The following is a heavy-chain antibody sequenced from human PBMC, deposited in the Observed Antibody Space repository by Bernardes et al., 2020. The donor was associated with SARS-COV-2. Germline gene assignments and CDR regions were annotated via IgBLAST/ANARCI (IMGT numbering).Heavy chain of an antibody. V-gene: IGHV3-23*01. J-gene: IGHJ6*02. CDR2: ISGSGGRT. CDR3: AKDFSPLYRDYGMDV. CDR1: GFTFSSYA. D-gene: IGHD4-4*01. Sequence: GGSLRLSCAASGFTFSSYAMSWVRQAPGKGLEWVSGISGSGGRTYYADSVKGRFTISRDNSKNTLYLQMNSLRAEDTALHYCAKDFSPLYRDYGMDVWGQGTTVTVSS.